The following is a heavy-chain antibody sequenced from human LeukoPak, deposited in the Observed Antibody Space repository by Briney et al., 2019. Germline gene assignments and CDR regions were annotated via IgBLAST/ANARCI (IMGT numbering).Heavy chain of an antibody. CDR3: ARVRSGNRAFDY. CDR2: ISSDGSST. D-gene: IGHD1-26*01. CDR1: GFTFSSYW. Sequence: GGSLRLSCAACGFTFSSYWMHWVRQAPGKGLVWVSRISSDGSSTSYADSVKGRFTISRDNAKNTLYLQMNSLRAEDTAVYYCARVRSGNRAFDYWGQGTLVTVSS. J-gene: IGHJ4*02. V-gene: IGHV3-74*01.